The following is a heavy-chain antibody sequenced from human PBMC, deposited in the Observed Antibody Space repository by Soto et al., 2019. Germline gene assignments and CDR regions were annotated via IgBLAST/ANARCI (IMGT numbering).Heavy chain of an antibody. D-gene: IGHD5-18*01. CDR3: ARDSKTNGYSYDYFDY. V-gene: IGHV3-30*04. J-gene: IGHJ4*02. CDR2: ISYDGSNT. Sequence: QVQLVESGGGVVQPGRSVKLSCAASGFTFRTYAMHWVRQAPGKGLEWVAVISYDGSNTYYADSVKGRFTISRDNSKNTLYLQMNSLRTEDSAVYYCARDSKTNGYSYDYFDYWGQGSLVTVSS. CDR1: GFTFRTYA.